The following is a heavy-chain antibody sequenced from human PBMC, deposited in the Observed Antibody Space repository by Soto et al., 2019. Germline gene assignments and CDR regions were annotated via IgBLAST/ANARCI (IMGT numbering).Heavy chain of an antibody. CDR2: IYHGGSTY. CDR3: ASGMSGISPALAF. CDR1: GGSISSGGNS. D-gene: IGHD2-2*01. V-gene: IGHV4-30-2*01. Sequence: QLQLHESGSRLVKPSQTLSLTCAVSGGSISSGGNSWSWVRQAPGQGLEWIGYIYHGGSTYYYNPSLESRVTISVDRSKNQFSLRLSSVTAADTGMYFCASGMSGISPALAFWGQGTLVTVSS. J-gene: IGHJ4*02.